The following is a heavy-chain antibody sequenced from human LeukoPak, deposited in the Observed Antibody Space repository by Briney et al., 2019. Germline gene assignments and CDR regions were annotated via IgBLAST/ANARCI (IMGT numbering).Heavy chain of an antibody. CDR2: IYTSGST. D-gene: IGHD2-21*01. Sequence: PSETLSLTCTVSGVSVSKYYWTWIRQPAGKGLEWIGRIYTSGSTNYNPSLKSRVTMSVDTSKNQFSLKLNSVTAADTAVYYCARDNGGDYWYSDVWGRGTLITVSS. CDR3: ARDNGGDYWYSDV. CDR1: GVSVSKYY. J-gene: IGHJ2*01. V-gene: IGHV4-4*07.